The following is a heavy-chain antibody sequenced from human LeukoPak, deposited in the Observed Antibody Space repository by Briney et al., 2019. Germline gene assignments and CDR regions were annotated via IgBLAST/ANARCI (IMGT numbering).Heavy chain of an antibody. V-gene: IGHV3-43*01. CDR3: VKSRSYYFDY. Sequence: GGSLRLSCAASGFTFDDYTMPWVRQAPGKGLEWVSLISWDGGSTYYADSVKGRFTISRDNSKNSLYLQMNSLRTEDTALYYCVKSRSYYFDYWGQGTQVTVSS. CDR1: GFTFDDYT. J-gene: IGHJ4*02. CDR2: ISWDGGST.